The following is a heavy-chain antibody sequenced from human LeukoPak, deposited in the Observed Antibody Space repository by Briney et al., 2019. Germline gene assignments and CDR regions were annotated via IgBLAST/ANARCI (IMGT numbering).Heavy chain of an antibody. D-gene: IGHD3-10*01. CDR1: GGTFSSYA. J-gene: IGHJ5*02. CDR2: IIPIFGTA. CDR3: ARITMVRGVIANWFDP. V-gene: IGHV1-69*13. Sequence: SVKVSCKASGGTFSSYAISWVRQAPGQGLEWMGGIIPIFGTANYAQKFQGRVTITADESTSTAYMELSSLRSEDTAVYYCARITMVRGVIANWFDPWGQGTLVTVSS.